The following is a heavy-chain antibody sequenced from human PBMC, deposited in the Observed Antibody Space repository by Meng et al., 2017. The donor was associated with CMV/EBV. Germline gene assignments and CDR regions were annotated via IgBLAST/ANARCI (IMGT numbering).Heavy chain of an antibody. V-gene: IGHV3-53*01. Sequence: GESLKISCAASGFTVSSNYMSWVRQAPGKGLEWVSVIYSGGSTDYADSVKGRFTISRDNSKNTLYLQMNSLRAEDTAVYYCARDTLYCSSPSCYPRSRYFDLWGRGTLVTVSS. CDR3: ARDTLYCSSPSCYPRSRYFDL. D-gene: IGHD2-2*01. J-gene: IGHJ2*01. CDR1: GFTVSSNY. CDR2: IYSGGST.